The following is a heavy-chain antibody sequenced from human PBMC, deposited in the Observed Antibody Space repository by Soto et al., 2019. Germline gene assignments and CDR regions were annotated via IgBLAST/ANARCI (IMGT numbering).Heavy chain of an antibody. CDR3: AKEPGGGYSGYDLDYYYGMDV. V-gene: IGHV3-30*18. Sequence: LRLSCAASGFTFSSYGMHWVRQAPGKGLEWVAVISYNGSNKYYADSVKGRFTISRDNSKNTLYLQMNSLRAEDTAVYYCAKEPGGGYSGYDLDYYYGMDVWGQGTTVTVSS. CDR1: GFTFSSYG. J-gene: IGHJ6*02. CDR2: ISYNGSNK. D-gene: IGHD5-12*01.